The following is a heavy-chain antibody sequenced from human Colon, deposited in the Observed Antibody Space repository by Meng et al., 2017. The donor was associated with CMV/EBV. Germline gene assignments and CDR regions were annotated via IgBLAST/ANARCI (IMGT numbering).Heavy chain of an antibody. CDR2: TNSDGSKR. V-gene: IGHV3-74*01. CDR1: GFTFSSHW. D-gene: IGHD2-2*01. CDR3: ARPGLYCSSTSCYYFDY. J-gene: IGHJ4*02. Sequence: GESLKISCAASGFTFSSHWMHWVRQAPGKGLVWISRTNSDGSKRVYADSVKGRFTISRDNANNTLYLQMNSLRAEDTAVYYCARPGLYCSSTSCYYFDYWGQGTLVTVSS.